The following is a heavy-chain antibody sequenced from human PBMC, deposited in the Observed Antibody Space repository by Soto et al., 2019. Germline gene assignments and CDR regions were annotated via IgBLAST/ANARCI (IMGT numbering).Heavy chain of an antibody. Sequence: EVQLVESGGGLVKPGGSLRLSCAASGFIFSRYSMNWVRQAPGKGLEWVSSISGSGNYIHYADSVKGRFTISRDNAKNLLYLQMNSLRAEDTAVFYCAKTPYTADFASSATIPVAGTNSWGQGTLVTVSS. V-gene: IGHV3-21*06. J-gene: IGHJ4*02. CDR3: AKTPYTADFASSATIPVAGTNS. CDR1: GFIFSRYS. D-gene: IGHD6-19*01. CDR2: ISGSGNYI.